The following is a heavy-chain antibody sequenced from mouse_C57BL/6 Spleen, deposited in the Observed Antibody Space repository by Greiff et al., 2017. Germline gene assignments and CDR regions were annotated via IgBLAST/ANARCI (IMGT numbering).Heavy chain of an antibody. CDR1: GYTFTDYY. V-gene: IGHV1-76*01. CDR3: AREKVNDGYYFDY. J-gene: IGHJ2*01. D-gene: IGHD2-3*01. Sequence: QVQLQQSGAELVRPGASVKLSCKASGYTFTDYYINWVKQRPGQGLEWIARIYPGSGNTYYNEKFKGKATLTAEKSSSTAYMQLSSLTSEDSAVYFCAREKVNDGYYFDYWGQGTTLTVSS. CDR2: IYPGSGNT.